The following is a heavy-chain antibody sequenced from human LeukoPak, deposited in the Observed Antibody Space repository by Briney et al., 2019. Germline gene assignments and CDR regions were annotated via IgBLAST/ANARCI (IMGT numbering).Heavy chain of an antibody. J-gene: IGHJ3*02. CDR1: GGTFSSYA. D-gene: IGHD4-17*01. Sequence: SVKVSCKASGGTFSSYAISWVRQAPGQGLEWMGGIIPIFGTANYAQRFQGRVTITADESTSTAYMELSSLRPEDTAVYYCARTRLRLGTAAFDIWGQGTMVTVSS. CDR2: IIPIFGTA. CDR3: ARTRLRLGTAAFDI. V-gene: IGHV1-69*13.